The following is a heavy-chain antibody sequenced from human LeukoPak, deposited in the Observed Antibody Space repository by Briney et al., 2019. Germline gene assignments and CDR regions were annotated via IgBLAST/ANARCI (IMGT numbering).Heavy chain of an antibody. CDR3: ARDPYVWGSYRLPDY. D-gene: IGHD3-16*02. Sequence: GGSLRLSCAASGFTFSTYWMSWVRQAPGKGLEWVAKIKQDGGEKYYVDSVKGRFTISRDNAKNSLYLQMNSLRAEDTAVYYCARDPYVWGSYRLPDYWGQGTLVTVSS. CDR2: IKQDGGEK. V-gene: IGHV3-7*01. J-gene: IGHJ4*02. CDR1: GFTFSTYW.